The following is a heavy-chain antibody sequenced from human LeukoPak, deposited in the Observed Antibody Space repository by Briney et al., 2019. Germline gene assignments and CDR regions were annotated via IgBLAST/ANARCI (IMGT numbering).Heavy chain of an antibody. CDR1: GGSISSYY. D-gene: IGHD1-20*01. CDR3: ARDLITGPPYYYYGMDV. CDR2: IYYSGST. Sequence: SETLSLTCTVSGGSISSYYWSWIRQPPGKGLEWIGYIYYSGSTNYNPSPKSRVTISVDTSKNQFSLKLSSVTAADTAVYYCARDLITGPPYYYYGMDVWGQGTTVTVSS. V-gene: IGHV4-59*01. J-gene: IGHJ6*02.